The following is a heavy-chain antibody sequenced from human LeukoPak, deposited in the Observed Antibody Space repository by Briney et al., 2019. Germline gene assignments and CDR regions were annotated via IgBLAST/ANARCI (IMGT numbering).Heavy chain of an antibody. CDR3: ARGPLYSRSWYLAHAEYFQH. Sequence: SETLSLTCAVYGGSFSGYYLSWIRQPPGKGLEWIGEINHSGSTNYNPSLKSRVTISVDTSKNQFSLKLSSVTAADTAMYYCARGPLYSRSWYLAHAEYFQHWGQGTLVTVSS. CDR1: GGSFSGYY. J-gene: IGHJ1*01. V-gene: IGHV4-34*01. CDR2: INHSGST. D-gene: IGHD6-13*01.